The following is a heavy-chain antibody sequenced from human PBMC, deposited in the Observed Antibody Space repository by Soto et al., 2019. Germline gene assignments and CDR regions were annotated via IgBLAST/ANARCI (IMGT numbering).Heavy chain of an antibody. CDR2: ISAYNGNT. Sequence: ASVKVSCKASGYTFTSYGISWVRQAPGQGLEWMGWISAYNGNTNYAQKLQGRVTMTTDTSTSTAYMELRSLRYDDTAVYYCARDYYYDSSGSKYNWFDPWGQGTLVTVSS. V-gene: IGHV1-18*04. CDR1: GYTFTSYG. D-gene: IGHD3-22*01. J-gene: IGHJ5*02. CDR3: ARDYYYDSSGSKYNWFDP.